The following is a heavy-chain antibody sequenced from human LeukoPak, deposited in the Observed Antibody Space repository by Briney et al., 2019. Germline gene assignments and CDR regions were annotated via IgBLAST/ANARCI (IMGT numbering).Heavy chain of an antibody. CDR3: AKDSGSYWARPLYYYYYMDV. Sequence: GSLRLSCAASGFTFSSYEMNWVRQAPGKGLEWVSYISSSGSTIYYADSVKGRFTISRDNAKNSLYLQMNSLRAEDTAVYYCAKDSGSYWARPLYYYYYMDVWGKGTTVTVSS. J-gene: IGHJ6*03. CDR2: ISSSGSTI. CDR1: GFTFSSYE. V-gene: IGHV3-48*03. D-gene: IGHD1-26*01.